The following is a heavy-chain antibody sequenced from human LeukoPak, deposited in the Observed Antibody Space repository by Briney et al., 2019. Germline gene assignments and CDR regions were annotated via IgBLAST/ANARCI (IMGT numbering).Heavy chain of an antibody. CDR3: ARHGGYDNAPDAFDI. CDR1: GGSISSYY. J-gene: IGHJ3*02. D-gene: IGHD3-22*01. Sequence: SETLSLTCTVSGGSISSYYWSWIRQPPGKGLEWIGYIYYSGSTNYNPSLKSRVTISVDTSKNQFSLELSSVTAADTAVYYCARHGGYDNAPDAFDIWGQGTMVTVSS. CDR2: IYYSGST. V-gene: IGHV4-59*08.